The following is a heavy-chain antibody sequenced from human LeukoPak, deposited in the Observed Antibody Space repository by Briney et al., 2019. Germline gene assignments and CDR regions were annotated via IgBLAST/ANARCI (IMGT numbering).Heavy chain of an antibody. CDR3: AKYRTTKGSRDYFDY. V-gene: IGHV3-7*03. CDR2: LNLDGSDK. J-gene: IGHJ4*02. CDR1: GFTVSNNY. D-gene: IGHD4-17*01. Sequence: GGSLRLSCAASGFTVSNNYMSWVRQAPGKGLGWVASLNLDGSDKYYVDSVKGRFTISRDNAKNSLYLQMDSLRVEDTAVYYCAKYRTTKGSRDYFDYWGQGTLVTVSS.